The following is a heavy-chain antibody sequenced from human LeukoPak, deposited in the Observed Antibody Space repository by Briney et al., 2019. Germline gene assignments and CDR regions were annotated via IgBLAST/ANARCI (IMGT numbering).Heavy chain of an antibody. V-gene: IGHV3-7*01. J-gene: IGHJ4*02. CDR1: GFTFSSYW. CDR3: ATLPYYYDSSGSYYFDY. Sequence: GGSLRLSCAASGFTFSSYWMSWVRQAPGKGLEWVANIKQDGSEKYYVDSVKGRFTISRDNAKNSLYLQMNSLRAEDTAVYYCATLPYYYDSSGSYYFDYWGQGTLVTVSS. D-gene: IGHD3-22*01. CDR2: IKQDGSEK.